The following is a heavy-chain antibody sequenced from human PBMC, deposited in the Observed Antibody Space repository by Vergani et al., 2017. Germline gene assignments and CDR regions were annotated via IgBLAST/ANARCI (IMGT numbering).Heavy chain of an antibody. Sequence: EVQLLESGGGLVQPGGSLRLSCAASGFTFSSYAMSWVRQAPGKGLEWVLAISGSGGSTYYADSVKGRFTISRDNSKNTLYLQMNSLRAEDTAVYYCASGVLRYFDWLVYWGQGTLVTVSS. J-gene: IGHJ4*02. CDR1: GFTFSSYA. CDR3: ASGVLRYFDWLVY. D-gene: IGHD3-9*01. V-gene: IGHV3-23*01. CDR2: ISGSGGST.